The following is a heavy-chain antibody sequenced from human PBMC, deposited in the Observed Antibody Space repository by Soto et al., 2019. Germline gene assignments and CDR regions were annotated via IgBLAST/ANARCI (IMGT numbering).Heavy chain of an antibody. CDR1: GFNFGNNW. Sequence: PXGSLILSCAASGFNFGNNWMHWVRQAPGKGLEWVSRMNSDGRTTNYADSVKGRFTVSRDNAKNTLYLQMNSLRAEDTAVYYCATAEVDYWGPGNLVTVSS. J-gene: IGHJ4*02. CDR2: MNSDGRTT. CDR3: ATAEVDY. V-gene: IGHV3-74*01.